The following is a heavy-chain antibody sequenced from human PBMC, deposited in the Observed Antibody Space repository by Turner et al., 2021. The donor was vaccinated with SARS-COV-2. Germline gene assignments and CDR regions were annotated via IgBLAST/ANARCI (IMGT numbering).Heavy chain of an antibody. V-gene: IGHV4-31*03. Sequence: VQLQESGPGLVKSSQTLFPTCTVSGGPISSGGYYWSWIRQHPGKGLEWIGYIYNSGNTYYTPSLKSRVTISVDSSKNQFSLKLSSVTAADTAVYFCARSSTSSNRFDYWGQGTLVTVSS. J-gene: IGHJ4*02. CDR2: IYNSGNT. CDR1: GGPISSGGYY. D-gene: IGHD6-13*01. CDR3: ARSSTSSNRFDY.